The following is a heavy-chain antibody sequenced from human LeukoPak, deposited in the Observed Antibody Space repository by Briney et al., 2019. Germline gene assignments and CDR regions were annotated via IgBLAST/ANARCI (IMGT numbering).Heavy chain of an antibody. D-gene: IGHD6-19*01. Sequence: ASVKVSCKASGYTYTSYGISWVRQAPGQGLEWMGWISAYTGNTNYAQKLQGRVTLTTDTSTSTAYMELSRLRSDDTAVYYCARERKAVADLDYWGQGTLVTVSS. CDR1: GYTYTSYG. J-gene: IGHJ4*02. CDR3: ARERKAVADLDY. CDR2: ISAYTGNT. V-gene: IGHV1-18*01.